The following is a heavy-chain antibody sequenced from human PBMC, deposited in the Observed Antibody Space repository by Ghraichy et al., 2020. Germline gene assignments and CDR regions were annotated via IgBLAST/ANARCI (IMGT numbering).Heavy chain of an antibody. CDR3: ATASGGDSYPN. J-gene: IGHJ4*02. Sequence: GGSLRLSCAGSGFIFGSYAMTWVRQAPGKGLDWVSSISGSGDTTYYADSVKGRFTISRDKSKNTLYLQMNSLRAEDTSVYYCATASGGDSYPNWGQGTLVTVSS. D-gene: IGHD2-21*02. V-gene: IGHV3-23*01. CDR1: GFIFGSYA. CDR2: ISGSGDTT.